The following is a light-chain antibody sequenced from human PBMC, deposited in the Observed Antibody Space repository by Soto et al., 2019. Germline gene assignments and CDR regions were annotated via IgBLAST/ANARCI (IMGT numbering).Light chain of an antibody. J-gene: IGKJ1*01. Sequence: EIVMTQSPATLSVSPGERATLSCRASQSVSSSYLACYQQKPGHAPRLLIYGASSRATGIPDRFSGSGSGTDFPLTISRLEPEDSAVYYCQQYGSSPRTFGQGTKVDIK. V-gene: IGKV3-20*01. CDR1: QSVSSSY. CDR3: QQYGSSPRT. CDR2: GAS.